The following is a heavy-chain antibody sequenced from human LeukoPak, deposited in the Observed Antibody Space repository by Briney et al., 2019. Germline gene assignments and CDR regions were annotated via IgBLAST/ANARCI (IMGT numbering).Heavy chain of an antibody. Sequence: LSLTCAVYGGSFSGYYWSWIRQPPGKGLEWVAVISYDGSNKYYADSVKGRFTISRDNSKNTLYLQMNSLRAEDTAVYYCARGSTVTTLPDYWGQGTLVTVSS. J-gene: IGHJ4*02. CDR3: ARGSTVTTLPDY. CDR2: ISYDGSNK. D-gene: IGHD4-17*01. CDR1: GGSFSGYY. V-gene: IGHV3-30-3*01.